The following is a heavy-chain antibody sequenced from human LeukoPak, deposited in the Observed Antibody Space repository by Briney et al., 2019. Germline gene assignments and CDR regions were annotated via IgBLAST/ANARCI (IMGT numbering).Heavy chain of an antibody. J-gene: IGHJ4*02. CDR1: GFTFSSYA. CDR3: AKDLEMATFHFDY. V-gene: IGHV3-23*01. Sequence: GGSLRLSCAASGFTFSSYALSWVRQAPGKGLEWVSAISGSGGSTYYADSVKGRFTISRDNSKNTLYLQMNSLRAEDTAVYYCAKDLEMATFHFDYWGQGTLVTVSS. D-gene: IGHD5-24*01. CDR2: ISGSGGST.